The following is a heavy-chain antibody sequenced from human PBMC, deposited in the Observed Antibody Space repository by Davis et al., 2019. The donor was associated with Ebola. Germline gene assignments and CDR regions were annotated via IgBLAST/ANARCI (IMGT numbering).Heavy chain of an antibody. D-gene: IGHD3-22*01. V-gene: IGHV4-4*02. J-gene: IGHJ4*02. CDR3: ARDYYDSNGFLHYFDH. CDR1: GGSISGSNW. CDR2: TYHGGIT. Sequence: MPSETLSLTCAVSGGSISGSNWWSWVRQTPGKGLEWIGETYHGGITNYNPSLKGRVTMSVDKSKNQFSLNLYSVTAADTAVYYCARDYYDSNGFLHYFDHWGQGTLVTVSS.